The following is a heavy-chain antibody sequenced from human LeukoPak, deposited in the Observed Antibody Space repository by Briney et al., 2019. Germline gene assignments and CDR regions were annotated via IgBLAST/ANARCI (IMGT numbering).Heavy chain of an antibody. J-gene: IGHJ4*02. V-gene: IGHV4-4*07. CDR1: GGSISSYY. Sequence: SETLSLTCTVSGGSISSYYWSWLRQPAGKGLEGIGRIYTSGSTNYNPSLKSRVSMSVDTSKNQFSLKLSSVTAADTAVYYCARVLWFGELWGFDYWGQGTLVTVSS. CDR2: IYTSGST. D-gene: IGHD3-10*01. CDR3: ARVLWFGELWGFDY.